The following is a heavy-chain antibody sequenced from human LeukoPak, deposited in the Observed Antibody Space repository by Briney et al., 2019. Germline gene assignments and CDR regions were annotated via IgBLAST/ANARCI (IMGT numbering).Heavy chain of an antibody. CDR2: ITSGGST. CDR1: GFTFSNYA. Sequence: PGGSLRLSCAASGFTFSNYAMTWVRQAPGKGLEWVSGITSGGSTYYAGSVKGRFTISRDNSKNTLYLQMNSLRAEDTAVYFCAKWAAMTRFDYWGQGTLVTVSS. CDR3: AKWAAMTRFDY. J-gene: IGHJ4*02. D-gene: IGHD5-18*01. V-gene: IGHV3-23*01.